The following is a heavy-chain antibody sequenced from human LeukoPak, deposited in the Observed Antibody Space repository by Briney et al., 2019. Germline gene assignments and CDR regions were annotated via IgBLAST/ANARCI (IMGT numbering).Heavy chain of an antibody. J-gene: IGHJ5*02. V-gene: IGHV3-33*06. CDR2: IWYDGSEK. CDR1: GFTFSSHG. CDR3: AKDLSYGSNWFDP. Sequence: GRSLRLSCAASGFTFSSHGMHWVRQAPGKGLEWVALIWYDGSEKNYADSVKGRFTISRDDSKSTLYLQINSLRAEDTAVYYCAKDLSYGSNWFDPWGQGTLVTVSS. D-gene: IGHD5-18*01.